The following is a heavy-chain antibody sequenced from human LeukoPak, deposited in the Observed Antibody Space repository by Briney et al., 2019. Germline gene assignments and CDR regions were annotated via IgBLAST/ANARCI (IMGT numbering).Heavy chain of an antibody. J-gene: IGHJ4*02. CDR2: IWFDGSNK. D-gene: IGHD1-26*01. CDR3: ATNSGSSGGY. CDR1: GFTFSSYT. Sequence: PGRSLRLSCAASGFTFSSYTMHWVRQAPGKGLEWVAVIWFDGSNKYYTDSVRGRFTISRDNSKNTLYLQMDSLRAEDTALYYCATNSGSSGGYWGQGTLVTVSS. V-gene: IGHV3-33*01.